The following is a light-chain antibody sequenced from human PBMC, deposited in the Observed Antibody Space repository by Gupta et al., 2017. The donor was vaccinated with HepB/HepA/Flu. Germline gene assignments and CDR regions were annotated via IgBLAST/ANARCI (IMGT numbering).Light chain of an antibody. J-gene: IGLJ2*01. CDR3: SSYTISSIVN. V-gene: IGLV2-18*02. CDR1: GSDVGSYNR. CDR2: EVS. Sequence: QSALTQPPSVSGSPGESVTLSCTGTGSDVGSYNRVSWYQQSPGTAPKLMIYEVSNRPSGVPDRFSGSNSGNTASLTISGLQAEDEADYYCSSYTISSIVNFGGGTKLTVL.